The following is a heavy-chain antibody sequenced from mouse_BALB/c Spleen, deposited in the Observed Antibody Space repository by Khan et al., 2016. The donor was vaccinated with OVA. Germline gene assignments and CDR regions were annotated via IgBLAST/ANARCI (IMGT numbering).Heavy chain of an antibody. CDR1: GYSITSGYG. J-gene: IGHJ2*01. CDR3: ARTARIKY. Sequence: EVQLVESGPGLVKPSQSLSLTCTVTGYSITSGYGWNWNRQFPGNKLEWMGYISYSGSTNYNPSFKSRTSITRDTSKNQFFLQLNSVTTEDTATYYCARTARIKYWGQGTTLTVSS. CDR2: ISYSGST. D-gene: IGHD1-2*01. V-gene: IGHV3-2*02.